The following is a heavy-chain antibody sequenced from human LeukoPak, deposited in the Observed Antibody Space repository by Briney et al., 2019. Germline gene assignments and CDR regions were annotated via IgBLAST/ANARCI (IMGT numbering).Heavy chain of an antibody. CDR3: ASDGLGGPPLSDY. V-gene: IGHV3-21*01. J-gene: IGHJ4*02. Sequence: GGSLRLSCAASGFTFSSYSMNWVRQAQGKGLEWVSSISSSSSYIYYADSVEGRFTISRDNAKNSLYLQMNSLRAEDTAVYYCASDGLGGPPLSDYWGQGTLVTVSS. CDR1: GFTFSSYS. CDR2: ISSSSSYI. D-gene: IGHD3-16*01.